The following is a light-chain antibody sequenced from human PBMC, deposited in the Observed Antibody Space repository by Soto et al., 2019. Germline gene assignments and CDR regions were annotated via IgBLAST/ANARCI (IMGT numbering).Light chain of an antibody. V-gene: IGKV1-39*01. CDR1: QSMSSY. Sequence: DIVMTQFPSSLSVSLGDRVTITCRASQSMSSYLNWYQQKPGQAPKLLIYAASSWDSGVPSRFSGSGSGPDFSLTISSLEPEDFATYYCQQSNSTPFTFGAGTKVEIK. CDR2: AAS. CDR3: QQSNSTPFT. J-gene: IGKJ3*01.